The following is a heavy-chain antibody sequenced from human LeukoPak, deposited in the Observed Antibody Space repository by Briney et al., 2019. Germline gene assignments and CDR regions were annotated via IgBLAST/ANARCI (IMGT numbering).Heavy chain of an antibody. Sequence: GGSLRLSCAASGFTFSRYAMTWVRQDPGKGREGVSFISGSADTTYYAESVKGRFTISRDNSKNTLYLHMTSLPADDTAVYFCAKAVGSGSYRHSDYWGQGTLVTVSS. CDR2: ISGSADTT. J-gene: IGHJ4*02. CDR1: GFTFSRYA. D-gene: IGHD3-10*01. V-gene: IGHV3-23*01. CDR3: AKAVGSGSYRHSDY.